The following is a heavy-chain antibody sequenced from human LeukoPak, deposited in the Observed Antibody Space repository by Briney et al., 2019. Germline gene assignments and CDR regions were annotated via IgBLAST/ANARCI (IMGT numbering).Heavy chain of an antibody. J-gene: IGHJ6*02. D-gene: IGHD6-13*01. CDR3: AKGATGYGSSWYSPYYYYYYGMDV. CDR2: ISYDGSNK. CDR1: GFKFFTFA. Sequence: GRSLRLSCEASGFKFFTFAMHWVRQAPGKGLEWVAVISYDGSNKYYADSVKGRFTISRDNSKNTLYLQMNSLRAEDTAVYYCAKGATGYGSSWYSPYYYYYYGMDVWGQGTTVTVSS. V-gene: IGHV3-30*04.